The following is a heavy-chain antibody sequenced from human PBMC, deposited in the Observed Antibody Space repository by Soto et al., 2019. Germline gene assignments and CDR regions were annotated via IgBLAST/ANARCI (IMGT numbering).Heavy chain of an antibody. Sequence: SETLSLTCTVSGGSVSSGSYYWSWIRQPPGKGLEWIGYIYYSGSTNYNPSLKSRVTISVDTSKNQFSLKLSSVTAADTAVYYCARVCVWGGMLYRYYYYLDVWGKGTTVTVSS. V-gene: IGHV4-61*01. J-gene: IGHJ6*03. CDR2: IYYSGST. CDR1: GGSVSSGSYY. D-gene: IGHD2-8*02. CDR3: ARVCVWGGMLYRYYYYLDV.